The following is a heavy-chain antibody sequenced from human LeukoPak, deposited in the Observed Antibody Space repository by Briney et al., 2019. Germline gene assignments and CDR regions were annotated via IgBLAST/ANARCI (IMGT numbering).Heavy chain of an antibody. CDR1: GYSFTTHW. D-gene: IGHD3-10*01. Sequence: PGESLKISCKASGYSFTTHWIGWVRQMPGKGLEWMGIIYPGDSDTRYSPSFQGQVTISADKSISTAYLQWSSLKASDTAMYFCARGNYYGSGSFDYWGQGTLVTVSS. J-gene: IGHJ4*02. CDR2: IYPGDSDT. V-gene: IGHV5-51*01. CDR3: ARGNYYGSGSFDY.